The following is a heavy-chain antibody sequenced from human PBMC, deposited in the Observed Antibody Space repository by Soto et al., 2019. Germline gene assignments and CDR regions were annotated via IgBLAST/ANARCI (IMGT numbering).Heavy chain of an antibody. CDR2: IWYDGSNK. D-gene: IGHD6-13*01. CDR1: GFTFSSYG. Sequence: QVQLVESGGGVVQPGRSLRLSCAASGFTFSSYGMHWVRQAPGKGLAWVAVIWYDGSNKYYADSVKGRFTISRDNSKNTLYLQMNSLRAEDTAVYYCARDSRIAAAGTGDAFDIWGQGTMVTVSS. CDR3: ARDSRIAAAGTGDAFDI. J-gene: IGHJ3*02. V-gene: IGHV3-33*01.